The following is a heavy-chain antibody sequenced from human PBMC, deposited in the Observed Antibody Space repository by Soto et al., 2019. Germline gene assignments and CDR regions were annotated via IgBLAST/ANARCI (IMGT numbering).Heavy chain of an antibody. CDR3: ARDSLGDILTGYGFDY. Sequence: QVQLVESGGGVVQPGRSLRLSCAASGFTFSSYAMHWVRQAPGKGLEWVAVISYDGSNKYYADSVKGRFTISRDNSKNTQYLQMNSLRAEDTAVYYCARDSLGDILTGYGFDYWGQGTLVTVSS. J-gene: IGHJ4*02. CDR1: GFTFSSYA. D-gene: IGHD3-9*01. V-gene: IGHV3-30-3*01. CDR2: ISYDGSNK.